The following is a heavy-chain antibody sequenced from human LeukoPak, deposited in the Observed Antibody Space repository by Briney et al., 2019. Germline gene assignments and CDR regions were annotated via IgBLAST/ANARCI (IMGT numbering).Heavy chain of an antibody. CDR2: IYSGGST. CDR1: GFTVSSNY. D-gene: IGHD3-3*01. J-gene: IGHJ4*02. CDR3: ARGGYYDFWSGYEHFDY. V-gene: IGHV3-53*01. Sequence: GGSLRLSCAASGFTVSSNYMSWVRQAPGKGVEWVSVIYSGGSTYYADSVKGRFTISRDNSKNALYLQMNSLRAEDTAVYYCARGGYYDFWSGYEHFDYWGQGTLVTVSS.